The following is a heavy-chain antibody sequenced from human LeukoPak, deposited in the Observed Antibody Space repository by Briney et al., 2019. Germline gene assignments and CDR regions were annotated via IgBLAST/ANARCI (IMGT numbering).Heavy chain of an antibody. Sequence: PGGSLRLSCAASGFTFSTYWLSWVRQAPGKGLEWVANIKQDGSEKYYVDSVRGRFTISRDNAKKSLYLRMNSLRGEDTAVYYCARDLSDGGVGSWGQGTLVTVSS. CDR1: GFTFSTYW. D-gene: IGHD1-26*01. V-gene: IGHV3-7*04. J-gene: IGHJ5*02. CDR2: IKQDGSEK. CDR3: ARDLSDGGVGS.